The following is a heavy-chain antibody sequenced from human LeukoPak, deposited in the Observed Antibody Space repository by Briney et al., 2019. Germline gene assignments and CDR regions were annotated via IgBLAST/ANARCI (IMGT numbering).Heavy chain of an antibody. CDR1: GGSISSYY. CDR3: ARLVVYSSSWYVRGY. D-gene: IGHD6-13*01. J-gene: IGHJ4*02. CDR2: IYYSGST. V-gene: IGHV4-59*12. Sequence: SETLSLTCTVSGGSISSYYWSWIRQPPGKGLEWIGYIYYSGSTNYNPSLKSRVTISVDTSKNQFSLKLSSVTAADTAVYYCARLVVYSSSWYVRGYWGQGTLVTVSS.